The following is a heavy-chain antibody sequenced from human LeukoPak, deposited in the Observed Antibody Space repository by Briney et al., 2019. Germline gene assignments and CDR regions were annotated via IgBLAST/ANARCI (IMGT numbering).Heavy chain of an antibody. CDR3: ARDSNSSSRDWFDP. D-gene: IGHD6-13*01. Sequence: PSETLSLTCTVSGGSISSSSYYWGWIRQPPGKGLEWIGSIYYSGSTYYNPSLKNRVTISVDTSKNQFSLKLSSVTAADTAVYYCARDSNSSSRDWFDPWGQGTLVTVSS. CDR2: IYYSGST. CDR1: GGSISSSSYY. J-gene: IGHJ5*02. V-gene: IGHV4-39*07.